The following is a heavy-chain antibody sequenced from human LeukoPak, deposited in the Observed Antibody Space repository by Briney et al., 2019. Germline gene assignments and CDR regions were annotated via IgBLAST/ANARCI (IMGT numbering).Heavy chain of an antibody. D-gene: IGHD2-21*01. CDR2: INRDGTEK. V-gene: IGHV3-7*04. Sequence: GGSLRLSCATSGFNFSDSRMTCVRQAPGKGLQWVANINRDGTEKHFLDSVEGRFTISRDNAKKSLYLQMSSLRPQDTAVYFCVRGDWYFESWGQGTLVTVSS. CDR3: VRGDWYFES. J-gene: IGHJ4*02. CDR1: GFNFSDSR.